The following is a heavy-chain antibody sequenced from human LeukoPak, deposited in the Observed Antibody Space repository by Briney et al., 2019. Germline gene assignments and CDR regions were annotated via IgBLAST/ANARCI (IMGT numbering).Heavy chain of an antibody. Sequence: ASVKVSSKASGGTFSSYAISWVRQAPGQGLEWMGGIIPIFGTANYAQKFQGRVTITADESPSTAYMELSSLRSEDTAVYYCARGMGDYGMDYYYGMDVWGQGATVTVSS. J-gene: IGHJ6*02. CDR1: GGTFSSYA. D-gene: IGHD4-17*01. CDR2: IIPIFGTA. V-gene: IGHV1-69*13. CDR3: ARGMGDYGMDYYYGMDV.